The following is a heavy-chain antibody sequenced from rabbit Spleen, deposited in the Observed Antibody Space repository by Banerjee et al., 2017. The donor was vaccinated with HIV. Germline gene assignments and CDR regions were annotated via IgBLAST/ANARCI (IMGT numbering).Heavy chain of an antibody. CDR1: GFDFSSNA. CDR2: IDPLFGIT. V-gene: IGHV1S47*01. J-gene: IGHJ4*01. D-gene: IGHD4-1*01. CDR3: ARDLAGVIGWNFNL. Sequence: QEQLEESGGGLVQPEGSLTLTCKASGFDFSSNAMCWVRQAPGKGPEWIGYIDPLFGITYYASWAKGRFTISKTSSTTVTLQMTSLTAADTATYFCARDLAGVIGWNFNLWGQGTLVTVS.